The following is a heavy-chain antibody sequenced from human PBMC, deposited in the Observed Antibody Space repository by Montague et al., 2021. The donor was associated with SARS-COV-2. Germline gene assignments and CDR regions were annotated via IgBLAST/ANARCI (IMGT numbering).Heavy chain of an antibody. J-gene: IGHJ4*02. V-gene: IGHV4-4*02. Sequence: SETLSLTCSVSGHSIWGSDWWTWVRQPPGKGLEWIGEIYHSGSTTYNPSLKSRVTISVDKSKNQFSLTLTSLTAADTAVYYCARAQKTISGMLIPPYYFDFWGQGTLVTVSS. CDR2: IYHSGST. CDR3: ARAQKTISGMLIPPYYFDF. CDR1: GHSIWGSDW. D-gene: IGHD3-3*01.